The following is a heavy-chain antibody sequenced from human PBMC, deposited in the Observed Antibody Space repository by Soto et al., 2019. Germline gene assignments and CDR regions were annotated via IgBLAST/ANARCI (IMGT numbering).Heavy chain of an antibody. CDR3: ATGPTPAFDI. Sequence: GGSLRLSCAASGFTFSTYWMHWVRQAPGKGLVWVSRIISDESTTIYADFVKVRFTISRDNAKNTLYLQMNSLSVEDTAMYYCATGPTPAFDIWGLGTMVTV. V-gene: IGHV3-74*01. D-gene: IGHD2-15*01. J-gene: IGHJ3*02. CDR2: IISDESTT. CDR1: GFTFSTYW.